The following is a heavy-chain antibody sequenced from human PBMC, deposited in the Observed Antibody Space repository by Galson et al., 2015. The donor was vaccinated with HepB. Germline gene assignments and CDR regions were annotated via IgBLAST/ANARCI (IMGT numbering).Heavy chain of an antibody. J-gene: IGHJ6*02. CDR3: ARGEYQLLSSFSYYGMDV. CDR2: INPGGDRT. CDR1: GYTFTNYY. D-gene: IGHD2-2*01. Sequence: SVKVSCKASGYTFTNYYMHWVRQAPGQGLEWMGIINPGGDRTNYVQKLQGRVSMTRDTSTSTVYMELSSLRSEDTAVYYCARGEYQLLSSFSYYGMDVWGQGTTVTVSS. V-gene: IGHV1-46*04.